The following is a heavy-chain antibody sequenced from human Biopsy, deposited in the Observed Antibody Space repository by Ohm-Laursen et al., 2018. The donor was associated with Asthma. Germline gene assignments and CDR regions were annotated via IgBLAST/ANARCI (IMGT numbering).Heavy chain of an antibody. CDR1: GYTFNRVG. D-gene: IGHD3-10*01. CDR3: ARAVDYSHYYGIDV. CDR2: ITVYNGNT. J-gene: IGHJ6*02. Sequence: ASVKVSCKTSGYTFNRVGITWGRQAPGQGLGGRGWITVYNGNTKVAQKFQDRVTMITDTSTSTAYMELRSLRSDDTPVYFCARAVDYSHYYGIDVWGQGTTVTVS. V-gene: IGHV1-18*01.